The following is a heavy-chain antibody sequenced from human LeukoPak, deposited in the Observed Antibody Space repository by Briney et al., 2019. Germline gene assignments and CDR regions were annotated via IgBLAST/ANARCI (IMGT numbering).Heavy chain of an antibody. CDR2: IYHGGST. J-gene: IGHJ4*02. D-gene: IGHD3-10*01. Sequence: SETLSLTCTVSGASISSSSFYWGWIRQPPGKGLEWIGSIYHGGSTYYNPSLKSRVTISVDTSKNQFSLKLSSVTAADTAVYYCARAPYYGSGSYYNNFHPFDYWGQGTLVTVSS. V-gene: IGHV4-39*07. CDR3: ARAPYYGSGSYYNNFHPFDY. CDR1: GASISSSSFY.